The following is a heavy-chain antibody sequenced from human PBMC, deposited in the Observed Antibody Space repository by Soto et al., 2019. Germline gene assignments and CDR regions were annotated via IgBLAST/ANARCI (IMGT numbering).Heavy chain of an antibody. CDR2: INADNGNT. V-gene: IGHV1-3*01. J-gene: IGHJ4*02. D-gene: IGHD2-15*01. CDR3: ARGPGGPDGPEDY. CDR1: GYTFTSYA. Sequence: QVQLVQSGAEVKKPGASVKVSCKASGYTFTSYAMHWVRQAPGQRLEWMGWINADNGNTKYSQKFQGRVTITRDTSASTDYMELSSLRSEDTAVYYCARGPGGPDGPEDYWGQGTLVTVSS.